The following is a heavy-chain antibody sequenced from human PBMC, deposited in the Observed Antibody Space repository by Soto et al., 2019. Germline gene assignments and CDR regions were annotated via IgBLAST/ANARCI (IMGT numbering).Heavy chain of an antibody. Sequence: ASVKVSCKASGNTFTGYYMHWVRQAPGQGLEWMGWINPNSGGTNYAQKFQGWVTMTRDTSISTAYMELSRLRSDDTAVYYCARDRRYFISTSCYSLYYYSAMDVWGQGTTVTVSS. J-gene: IGHJ6*02. V-gene: IGHV1-2*04. CDR2: INPNSGGT. CDR1: GNTFTGYY. D-gene: IGHD2-2*01. CDR3: ARDRRYFISTSCYSLYYYSAMDV.